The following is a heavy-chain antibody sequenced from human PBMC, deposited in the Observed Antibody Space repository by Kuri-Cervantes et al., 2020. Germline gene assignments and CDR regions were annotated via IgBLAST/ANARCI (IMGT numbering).Heavy chain of an antibody. CDR3: ARALDYTSPRADFDY. Sequence: ASVKVSCKASGYTFTGYAMHWVRQAPGQRLEWMGWINAGNGNTKYSQKFQGRVTITRDTSASTAYMELSSLRSEDTAVYYCARALDYTSPRADFDYWGQGTLVTVSS. V-gene: IGHV1-3*01. J-gene: IGHJ4*02. CDR1: GYTFTGYA. D-gene: IGHD4-11*01. CDR2: INAGNGNT.